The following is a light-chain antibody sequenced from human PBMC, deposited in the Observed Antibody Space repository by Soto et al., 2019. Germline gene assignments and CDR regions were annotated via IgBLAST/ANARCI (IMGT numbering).Light chain of an antibody. J-gene: IGLJ1*01. Sequence: QSVLTQPPSASGSPGQSVTISCTGTSSDVGGYNYVSWYQQHPGKAPKLMIYEVSKRPSGVPDRFSGSKSGNTASLTVSGLQAEDEADYYCSSNAGSYNFFYVFGTGTKVTVL. V-gene: IGLV2-8*01. CDR3: SSNAGSYNFFYV. CDR2: EVS. CDR1: SSDVGGYNY.